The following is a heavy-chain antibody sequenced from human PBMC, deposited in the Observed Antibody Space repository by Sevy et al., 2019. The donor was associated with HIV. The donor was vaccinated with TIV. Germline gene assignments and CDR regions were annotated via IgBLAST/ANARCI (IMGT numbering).Heavy chain of an antibody. Sequence: GGSLRLSCVASGFTFSSYWMHWVRQSPGKGLVWVSRISSDGSPTNYADSVKGRFTISRDNAKNTLYLQMNSLRAEDTALYYCARGYSYGYGMDVWGQGTTVTVSS. V-gene: IGHV3-74*01. CDR2: ISSDGSPT. CDR3: ARGYSYGYGMDV. J-gene: IGHJ6*02. CDR1: GFTFSSYW. D-gene: IGHD5-18*01.